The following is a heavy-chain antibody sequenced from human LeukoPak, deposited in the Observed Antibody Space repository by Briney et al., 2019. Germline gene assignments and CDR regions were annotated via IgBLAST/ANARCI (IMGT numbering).Heavy chain of an antibody. D-gene: IGHD6-19*01. J-gene: IGHJ4*02. CDR3: AKGPLIEVAGTTWDY. CDR2: ISGSAVST. V-gene: IGHV3-23*01. CDR1: GFTFSSCA. Sequence: PGGSLRLSCLASGFTFSSCAMSWVRQAPGKGLEWVSAISGSAVSTYYTDAVKGRFSISRDNSKNTLYLQMNSLRAEDTAVYYCAKGPLIEVAGTTWDYWGQGTLVTVSS.